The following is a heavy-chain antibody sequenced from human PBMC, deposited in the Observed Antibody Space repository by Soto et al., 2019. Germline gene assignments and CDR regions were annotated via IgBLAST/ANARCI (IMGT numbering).Heavy chain of an antibody. CDR1: GFTFSSYA. D-gene: IGHD4-4*01. CDR3: ARDLWNYSNYPWNVNIYYYGMDV. J-gene: IGHJ6*02. Sequence: PGGSPRLSCAASGFTFSSYAMHWVRQAPGKGLEWVAVISYDGSNKYYADSVKGRFTISRDNSKNTLYLQMNSLRAEDTAVYYCARDLWNYSNYPWNVNIYYYGMDVWGQGTTVTVSS. CDR2: ISYDGSNK. V-gene: IGHV3-30-3*01.